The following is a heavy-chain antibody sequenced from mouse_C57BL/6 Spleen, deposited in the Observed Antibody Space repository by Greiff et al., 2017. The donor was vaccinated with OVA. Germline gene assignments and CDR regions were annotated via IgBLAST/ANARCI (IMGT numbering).Heavy chain of an antibody. CDR1: GYTFTSYW. J-gene: IGHJ4*01. D-gene: IGHD1-1*01. CDR3: ASGGLYYGSSYEDAMDY. V-gene: IGHV1-59*01. Sequence: QVQLQQPGAELVRPGTSVKLSCKASGYTFTSYWMHWVKQRPGQGLEWIGVIDPSDSYTNYNQKFKGKATLTVDTSSSTAYMQLSSLTSEDSAVYYCASGGLYYGSSYEDAMDYWGQGTSVTVSS. CDR2: IDPSDSYT.